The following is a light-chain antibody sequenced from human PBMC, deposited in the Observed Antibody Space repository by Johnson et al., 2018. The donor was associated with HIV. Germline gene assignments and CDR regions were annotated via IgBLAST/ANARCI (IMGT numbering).Light chain of an antibody. CDR2: DNN. CDR1: SSNIGNNY. V-gene: IGLV1-51*01. J-gene: IGLJ1*01. Sequence: QSVLTQPPSVSAAPGQKVTISCSGSSSNIGNNYVSWYQQLPGTAPKVLIYDNNKRPSGIPDRFSGSKSGTSATLGITGLQTGDEADYYCGTWDSNLSAYVIGTGTKVTVL. CDR3: GTWDSNLSAYV.